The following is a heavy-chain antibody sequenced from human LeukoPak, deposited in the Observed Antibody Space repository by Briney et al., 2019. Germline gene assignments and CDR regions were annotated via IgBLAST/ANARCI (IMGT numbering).Heavy chain of an antibody. D-gene: IGHD3-22*01. J-gene: IGHJ3*02. CDR3: ARSKTYYYDSSGYPIDAFDI. Sequence: SETLSLTCTVSGGSISSYYWSWIRQPAGKGLEWIGRIYTSGSTNYNPSLKGRVTMSVDTSKNQFSLKLSSVTAADTAVYYCARSKTYYYDSSGYPIDAFDIWGQGTMVTVSS. CDR1: GGSISSYY. V-gene: IGHV4-4*07. CDR2: IYTSGST.